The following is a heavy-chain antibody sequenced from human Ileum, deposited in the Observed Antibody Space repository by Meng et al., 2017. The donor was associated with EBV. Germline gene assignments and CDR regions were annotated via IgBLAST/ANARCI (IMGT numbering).Heavy chain of an antibody. CDR1: GATSTSYE. CDR3: AISSKSGPSYYFDY. V-gene: IGHV1-69*01. Sequence: QLGQSGGGVKKPASSVKASSKAPGATSTSYEITVVRQAPGQGLEWMGGIVPIFGTGTSAQKFQDRLTITADASTSTAYMELRGLRSEDTAVYYCAISSKSGPSYYFDYWGQGTLVTVSS. J-gene: IGHJ4*02. CDR2: IVPIFGTG. D-gene: IGHD3-10*01.